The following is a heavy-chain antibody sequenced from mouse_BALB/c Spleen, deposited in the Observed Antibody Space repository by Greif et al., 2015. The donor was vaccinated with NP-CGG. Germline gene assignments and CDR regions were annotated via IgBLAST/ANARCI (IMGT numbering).Heavy chain of an antibody. D-gene: IGHD2-14*01. CDR2: IDPANGNT. Sequence: VQLQQSGAELVKPGASVKLSCTASGLNIKDTYMHWVKQRPEQGLEWIGRIDPANGNTKYDPKFQGKATITADTSSNTAYLQLSSLTSEDTAVYYCARYYRYPYYTMDYWGQGTSVTVSS. CDR1: GLNIKDTY. CDR3: ARYYRYPYYTMDY. J-gene: IGHJ4*01. V-gene: IGHV14-3*02.